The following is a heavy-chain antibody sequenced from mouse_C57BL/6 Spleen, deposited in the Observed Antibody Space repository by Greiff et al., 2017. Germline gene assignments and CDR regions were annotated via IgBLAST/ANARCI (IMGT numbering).Heavy chain of an antibody. CDR1: GYTFTSYW. D-gene: IGHD4-1*01. V-gene: IGHV1-55*01. Sequence: QVQLQQPGAELVKPGASVKMSCKASGYTFTSYWITWVKQRPGQGLEWIGDIYPGSGSTNYNEKFKSKATLTVDTSSSTAYMQLSSLTSEDSAVYYWARRELGPYYFDYWGQGTTLTVSS. CDR2: IYPGSGST. CDR3: ARRELGPYYFDY. J-gene: IGHJ2*01.